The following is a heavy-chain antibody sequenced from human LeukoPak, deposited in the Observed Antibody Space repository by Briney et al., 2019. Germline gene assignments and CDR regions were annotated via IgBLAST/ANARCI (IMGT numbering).Heavy chain of an antibody. D-gene: IGHD1-26*01. CDR1: GFTFNNYV. CDR3: ARDEEGGSYPLDY. Sequence: PGGSLRLSCEASGFTFNNYVMTWVRQAPGKGLEWVSGINWNGGSTGYADSVKGRFTISRDNAKNSLYLQMNSLRAEDTALYYCARDEEGGSYPLDYWGQGTLVTVSS. CDR2: INWNGGST. V-gene: IGHV3-20*04. J-gene: IGHJ4*02.